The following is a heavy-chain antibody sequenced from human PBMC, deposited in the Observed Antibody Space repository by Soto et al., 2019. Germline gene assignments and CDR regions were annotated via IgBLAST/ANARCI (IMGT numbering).Heavy chain of an antibody. CDR2: IDPSDSYT. J-gene: IGHJ3*02. V-gene: IGHV5-10-1*01. CDR3: ARHVTRITMIVVVHDAFDI. CDR1: GYSFTSYW. D-gene: IGHD3-22*01. Sequence: PGESLKISCKGSGYSFTSYWISWVRQMPGKGLEWMGRIDPSDSYTNYSPSFQGHVTISADKSISTAYLQWSSLKASDTAMYYWARHVTRITMIVVVHDAFDIWGQGTMVTVSS.